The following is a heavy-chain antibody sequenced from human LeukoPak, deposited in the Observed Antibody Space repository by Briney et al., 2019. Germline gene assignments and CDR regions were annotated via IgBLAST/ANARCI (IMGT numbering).Heavy chain of an antibody. CDR2: IIYSGGAT. Sequence: GGSLRLSCAASGFTFSRSAMTWVRQGPGTGLEFVASIIYSGGATYYADSVKGRFTISRDNSKNTLYLQMNSLRAEDTALYYCAKDGLYYDGSEHVYYFDSWGQGTLVTVSA. CDR1: GFTFSRSA. V-gene: IGHV3-23*01. D-gene: IGHD3-22*01. J-gene: IGHJ4*02. CDR3: AKDGLYYDGSEHVYYFDS.